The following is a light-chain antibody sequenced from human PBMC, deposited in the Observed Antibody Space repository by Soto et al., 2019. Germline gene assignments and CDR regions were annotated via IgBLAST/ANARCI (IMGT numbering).Light chain of an antibody. J-gene: IGKJ1*01. V-gene: IGKV3-20*01. CDR1: QSVSSNY. CDR3: QQYGSSPRT. CDR2: GSS. Sequence: EIVLTQSPGTLSLSPGERATLSCRASQSVSSNYLAWCQQKPGQAPRLLISGSSSRPTGIPDRFSGSGSGTDFTLTISRLEPEDFAVYYCQQYGSSPRTFGQGTKVEIK.